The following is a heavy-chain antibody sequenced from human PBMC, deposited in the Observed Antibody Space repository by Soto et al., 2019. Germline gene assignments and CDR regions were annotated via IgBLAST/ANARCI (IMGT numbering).Heavy chain of an antibody. D-gene: IGHD3-9*01. V-gene: IGHV3-21*04. J-gene: IGHJ4*02. CDR1: GFTFSSYN. CDR2: ISSSSSYI. Sequence: GSLRLSCEASGFTFSSYNMNWVRQAPGKGLEWVSSISSSSSYIYYADSVKGRFTISRDDSKKTAYLQMNSLESEDTAVYYCSRDDSDWFFNWGRGTLVTVSS. CDR3: SRDDSDWFFN.